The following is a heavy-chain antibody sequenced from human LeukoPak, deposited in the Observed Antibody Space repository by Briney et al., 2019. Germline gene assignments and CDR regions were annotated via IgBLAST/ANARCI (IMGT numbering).Heavy chain of an antibody. CDR1: GFTFDDYA. V-gene: IGHV3-9*01. D-gene: IGHD6-19*01. J-gene: IGHJ3*02. CDR3: AKGSGWHDAFDI. Sequence: PGGSLRLSCAASGFTFDDYAMHWVRQAPGKGLEWVSGISWNSGSIGYADSVKGRFTISRDNAKNSLYLQMNSLRAEDTALYYCAKGSGWHDAFDIWGQGTMVTVSS. CDR2: ISWNSGSI.